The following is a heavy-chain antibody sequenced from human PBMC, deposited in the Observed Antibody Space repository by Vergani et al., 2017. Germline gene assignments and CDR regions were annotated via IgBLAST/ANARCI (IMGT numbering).Heavy chain of an antibody. Sequence: VQLQASGPGRVKPSQTLSLTCTMSGGSISAGYYFWSWIRQPAVKGLEWLGHISASGNASHSPSLKTRVSMSVDTSKNQFSLTVTSVTAADTAIYFCARRSGGYYSGGKVHPLRTAFDVWGHGTVVTVSS. D-gene: IGHD2-15*01. J-gene: IGHJ3*01. CDR2: ISASGNA. V-gene: IGHV4-61*02. CDR1: GGSISAGYYF. CDR3: ARRSGGYYSGGKVHPLRTAFDV.